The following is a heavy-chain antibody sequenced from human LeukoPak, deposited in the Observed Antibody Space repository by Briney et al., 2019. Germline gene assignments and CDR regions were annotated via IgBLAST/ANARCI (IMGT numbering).Heavy chain of an antibody. Sequence: SETLSLTCTVSGGSISSSSDYWGWIRQPPGKGLEWIGSIYYSGSTYYNPSLKSRVTISVDTSKNRFSLKLSSVTAADTAVYYCARHDGSYPGYYFDYWGQGTLVTVSS. D-gene: IGHD1-26*01. J-gene: IGHJ4*02. CDR2: IYYSGST. CDR1: GGSISSSSDY. CDR3: ARHDGSYPGYYFDY. V-gene: IGHV4-39*01.